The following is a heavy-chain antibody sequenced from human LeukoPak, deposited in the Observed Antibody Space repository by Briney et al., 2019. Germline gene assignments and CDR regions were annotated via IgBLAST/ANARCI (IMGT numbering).Heavy chain of an antibody. CDR2: IYHSGST. D-gene: IGHD1-14*01. CDR3: ARKGDNIHYFDF. V-gene: IGHV4-4*02. Sequence: GSLRLSCAASGFIFSSYGMDWVRQAPGKGLEWIGEIYHSGSTTYNPSLESRVIVSVDKSKNQFSLRLSSVTVADTAVYYCARKGDNIHYFDFWGQGTLVTVSS. J-gene: IGHJ4*02. CDR1: GFIFSSYG.